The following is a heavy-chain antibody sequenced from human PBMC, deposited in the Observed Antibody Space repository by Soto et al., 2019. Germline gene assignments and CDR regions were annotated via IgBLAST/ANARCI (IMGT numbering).Heavy chain of an antibody. CDR1: GFTFTSYG. J-gene: IGHJ4*02. CDR3: AKGGRTSSSWYGEGMDY. D-gene: IGHD6-13*01. Sequence: QVRLVESGGGVVQPGTSLRLSCAASGFTFTSYGMHWVRQAPGKGLEWVAVISYDGRYKYYGDSVKGRFTISRDNSKNTLDLQMNILRAEDTAVYFCAKGGRTSSSWYGEGMDYWGQGTLVTVSS. V-gene: IGHV3-30*18. CDR2: ISYDGRYK.